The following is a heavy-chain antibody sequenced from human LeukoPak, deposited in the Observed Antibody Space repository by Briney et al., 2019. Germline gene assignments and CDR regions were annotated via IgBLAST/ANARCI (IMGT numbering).Heavy chain of an antibody. V-gene: IGHV1-24*01. CDR1: GYTLTELS. J-gene: IGHJ4*02. Sequence: ASVKVSCKVSGYTLTELSMHWVRQAPGKGLEWMGGFDPEDGETIYAQKFQGRVTMTEDTSTDTAYMEPSSLRSEDTAVYYCATVNTAMVGFDYWGQGTLVTVSS. CDR2: FDPEDGET. CDR3: ATVNTAMVGFDY. D-gene: IGHD5-18*01.